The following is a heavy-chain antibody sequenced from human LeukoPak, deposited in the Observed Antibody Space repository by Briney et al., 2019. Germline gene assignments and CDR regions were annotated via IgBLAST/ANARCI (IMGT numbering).Heavy chain of an antibody. CDR1: GFIFSKYE. V-gene: IGHV3-48*03. J-gene: IGHJ4*02. Sequence: PGGSLRLSCAVSGFIFSKYEVNWVRQAPGKGLEWVAYIIGGGNIIYYADSVKGRFTISRDNAQNSLHLQMNSLRAEDTAVYYCARHRITVGVGGDFDYWGQGTLVTVSS. D-gene: IGHD6-19*01. CDR2: IIGGGNII. CDR3: ARHRITVGVGGDFDY.